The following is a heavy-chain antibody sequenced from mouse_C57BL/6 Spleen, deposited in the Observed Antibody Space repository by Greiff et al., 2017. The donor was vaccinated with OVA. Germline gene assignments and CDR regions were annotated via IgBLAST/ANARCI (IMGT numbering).Heavy chain of an antibody. CDR1: GYTFTSYW. Sequence: QVQLQQPGAELVRPGTSVKLSCKASGYTFTSYWMHWVKQRPGQGLEWIGVIDPSDSYTNYNQKFKGKATLTVDTSSSTAYMQLSSLTSEDSAVYYCARSEGPLPLDYWGQGTTLTVSS. J-gene: IGHJ2*01. D-gene: IGHD2-10*01. CDR2: IDPSDSYT. CDR3: ARSEGPLPLDY. V-gene: IGHV1-59*01.